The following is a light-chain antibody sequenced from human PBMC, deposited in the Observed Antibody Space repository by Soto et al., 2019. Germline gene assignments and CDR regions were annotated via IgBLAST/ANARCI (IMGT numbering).Light chain of an antibody. CDR1: QSVSYY. V-gene: IGKV3-20*01. CDR3: QQYGSSGT. J-gene: IGKJ1*01. CDR2: GAS. Sequence: EIVLTQSPATLSLSPGERATLSCRASQSVSYYLAWYQQKPGQAPRLLIYGASNRATGIPDRFSGSGSGTDFTLTISRLEPEDFAVYYCQQYGSSGTFGQGTKVEIK.